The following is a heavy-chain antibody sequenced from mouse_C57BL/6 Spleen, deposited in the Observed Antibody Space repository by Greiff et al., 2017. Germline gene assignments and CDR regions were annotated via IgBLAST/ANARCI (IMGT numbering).Heavy chain of an antibody. CDR2: ISSGSSTI. V-gene: IGHV5-17*01. J-gene: IGHJ4*01. Sequence: DVQLVESGGGLVKPGGSLKLSCAASGFTFSDYGMHWVRQAPEKGLEWVAYISSGSSTIYYADTVKGRFTISRDNAKNTLFLQMTSLRSEDTAMYYCARRHYGSSCLGDYWGQGTSVTVSS. CDR3: ARRHYGSSCLGDY. CDR1: GFTFSDYG. D-gene: IGHD1-1*01.